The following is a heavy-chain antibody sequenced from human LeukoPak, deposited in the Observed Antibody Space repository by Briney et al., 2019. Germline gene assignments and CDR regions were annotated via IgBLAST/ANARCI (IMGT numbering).Heavy chain of an antibody. D-gene: IGHD2-15*01. V-gene: IGHV3-23*01. CDR1: GFTLSNYA. CDR2: ISGTGGGT. J-gene: IGHJ6*02. CDR3: AKRGYCSSSSCQFYYYYGLDV. Sequence: PGGSLRLSCAASGFTLSNYAMTWVRQPPGKGLEWVSAISGTGGGTYYADSVKGRFTISRDNSKNTLYLQMNSLRAEDTALYYCAKRGYCSSSSCQFYYYYGLDVWGLGTTVTVSS.